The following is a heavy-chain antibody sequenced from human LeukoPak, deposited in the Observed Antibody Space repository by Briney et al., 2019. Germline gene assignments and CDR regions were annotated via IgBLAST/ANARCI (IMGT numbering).Heavy chain of an antibody. CDR3: AKDQQEGAAAYYFDS. J-gene: IGHJ4*02. Sequence: GGSLRLSCAASGFTFSRYGLHWVRQAPGKGLEWVTVIANDGKDKKYADSVKGRFTISRDNSKSTLYLQMNSLRAEDTGVYYCAKDQQEGAAAYYFDSWGQGTLVTVSS. CDR1: GFTFSRYG. V-gene: IGHV3-30*18. CDR2: IANDGKDK. D-gene: IGHD6-13*01.